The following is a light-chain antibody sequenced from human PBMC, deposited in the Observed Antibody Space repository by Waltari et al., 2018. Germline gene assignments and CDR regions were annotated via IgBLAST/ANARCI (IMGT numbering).Light chain of an antibody. J-gene: IGLJ2*01. CDR3: AAWDDSLSGPV. CDR2: RND. V-gene: IGLV1-47*01. CDR1: TSNIGGNY. Sequence: QSALTQPPSASGAPGQRVPISCSGSTSNIGGNYVYWYQQLPGAAPKLLSYRNDQRPSGVPDRCSGSKSGTSASLTISGLRSEDEADYFCAAWDDSLSGPVFGGGTKLAVL.